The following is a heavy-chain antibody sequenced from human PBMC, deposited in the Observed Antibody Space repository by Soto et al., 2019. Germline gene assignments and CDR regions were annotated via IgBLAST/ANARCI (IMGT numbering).Heavy chain of an antibody. Sequence: QVQLVQSGAEVKNPGASVKVSCKASGYNFNSYTIIWVRQAPGQGLEWMGRISAYNGNTNYAQKLQGRVTMTTDTSTSTAYMERRSLRSDDTAVYLCARVVGALGHGVEPWGQGTRVTVSS. CDR3: ARVVGALGHGVEP. J-gene: IGHJ5*02. CDR2: ISAYNGNT. D-gene: IGHD1-26*01. CDR1: GYNFNSYT. V-gene: IGHV1-18*01.